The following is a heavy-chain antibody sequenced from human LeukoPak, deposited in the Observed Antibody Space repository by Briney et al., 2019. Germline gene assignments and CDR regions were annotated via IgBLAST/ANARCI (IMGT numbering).Heavy chain of an antibody. CDR2: ISAYNGNT. V-gene: IGHV1-18*01. Sequence: ASVKVSCKASGYTFTSYGISWVQQAPGQGLEWMGWISAYNGNTNYAQKLQGRVTMTTDTSTSTAYMELRSLRSDDTAVYYCARDGRYYDSSGTPGYWGQGTLVTVSS. CDR1: GYTFTSYG. D-gene: IGHD3-22*01. CDR3: ARDGRYYDSSGTPGY. J-gene: IGHJ4*02.